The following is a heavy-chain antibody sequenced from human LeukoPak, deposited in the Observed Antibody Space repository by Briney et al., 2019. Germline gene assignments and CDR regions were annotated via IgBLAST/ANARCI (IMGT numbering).Heavy chain of an antibody. D-gene: IGHD3-9*01. CDR3: AKSCLDTYYDTLTGFDY. V-gene: IGHV3-30*18. J-gene: IGHJ4*02. CDR1: GFTFSNYG. CDR2: ISYDGSNK. Sequence: GGSLRLSCAASGFTFSNYGMHWVRQAPGKGLEWVAIISYDGSNKYYADSVKGRFTISRDNSKNTLYLQMNSLRAEDTAVYYCAKSCLDTYYDTLTGFDYWGQGTLVTVSS.